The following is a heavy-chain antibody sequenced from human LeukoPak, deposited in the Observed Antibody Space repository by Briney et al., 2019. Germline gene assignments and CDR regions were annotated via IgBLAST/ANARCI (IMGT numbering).Heavy chain of an antibody. J-gene: IGHJ6*03. CDR1: GGSISSSSYY. V-gene: IGHV4-39*07. Sequence: PSETLSLTCTVSGGSISSSSYYWGWIRQPPGKGLEWIGSIYYSGSTYYNPSLKSRVTISVDTSKNQFSLKLSSVTAADTAVYYCARVLASSGWYHYYYYCYMDVWGKGTTVTVSS. D-gene: IGHD6-19*01. CDR2: IYYSGST. CDR3: ARVLASSGWYHYYYYCYMDV.